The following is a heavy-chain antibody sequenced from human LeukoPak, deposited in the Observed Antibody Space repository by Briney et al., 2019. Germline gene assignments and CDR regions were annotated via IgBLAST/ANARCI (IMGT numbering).Heavy chain of an antibody. Sequence: SETLSLTCTVSGGSISSYYWSWIRQPPGKGLEWIEYIYYSGSTNYNPSLKSRVTISVDTSKNQFSLKLSSVTAADTAVYYCAREAGHGDYVVPYFDYWGQGTLVTVSS. CDR2: IYYSGST. J-gene: IGHJ4*02. D-gene: IGHD4-17*01. V-gene: IGHV4-59*01. CDR1: GGSISSYY. CDR3: AREAGHGDYVVPYFDY.